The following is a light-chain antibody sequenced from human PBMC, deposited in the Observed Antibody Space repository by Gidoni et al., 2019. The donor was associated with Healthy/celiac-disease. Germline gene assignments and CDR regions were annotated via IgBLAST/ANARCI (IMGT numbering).Light chain of an antibody. Sequence: QSVLTQPRSASAAPGQMVIISCSGSSSNIGNNYVSWYQQLPGTAPKLLIYDNNKRPSGIPDRFSGSKSGTSATLGITGLQTGDEADYYCATWDNTLTTGVVFGGGTKLTVL. J-gene: IGLJ2*01. CDR3: ATWDNTLTTGVV. V-gene: IGLV1-51*01. CDR2: DNN. CDR1: SSNIGNNY.